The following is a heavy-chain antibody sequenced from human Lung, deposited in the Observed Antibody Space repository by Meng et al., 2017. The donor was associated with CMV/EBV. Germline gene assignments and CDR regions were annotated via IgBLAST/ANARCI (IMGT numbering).Heavy chain of an antibody. CDR1: GYTFTGFY. CDR3: ARQADYYGSGSHFDS. Sequence: QWNLVQAGAEVKKPGASLKVSCKTSGYTFTGFYVHWVRQAPGQGLEWMGWISPNTGGTNYAQKFQGRVTMTEDTSISTAYMELRSLRFDDTAVYYCARQADYYGSGSHFDSWGQGTLVTVSS. CDR2: ISPNTGGT. D-gene: IGHD3-10*01. J-gene: IGHJ4*02. V-gene: IGHV1-2*02.